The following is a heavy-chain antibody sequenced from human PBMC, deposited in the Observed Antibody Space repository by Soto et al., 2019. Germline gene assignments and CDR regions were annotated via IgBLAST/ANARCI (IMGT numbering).Heavy chain of an antibody. CDR1: GFTFSSYA. J-gene: IGHJ4*02. CDR3: AKVRDYRDNFDY. V-gene: IGHV3-23*01. Sequence: GXSLRLSGAASGFTFSSYAISWVGQAPGKGLEWVSAISFSGGSTYYADSVKGRFIISRDNSKNTLYLQMNRLRAEDTAVYYCAKVRDYRDNFDYWGQGTLVTVSS. CDR2: ISFSGGST. D-gene: IGHD3-16*01.